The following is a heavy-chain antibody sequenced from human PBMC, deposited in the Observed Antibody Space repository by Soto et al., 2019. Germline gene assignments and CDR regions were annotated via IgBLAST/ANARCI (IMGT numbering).Heavy chain of an antibody. CDR3: VKDEASWNDDPRLTGNYYYYYGMDV. J-gene: IGHJ6*02. D-gene: IGHD1-1*01. CDR1: GFTFSSYA. CDR2: ISSNGGST. V-gene: IGHV3-64D*08. Sequence: GGSLRLSCSASGFTFSSYAMHWVRQAPGKGLEYVSAISSNGGSTYYADSVKGRFTISRDNSKNTLYLQMSSLRAEDTAVYYCVKDEASWNDDPRLTGNYYYYYGMDVWGQGTTVTVSS.